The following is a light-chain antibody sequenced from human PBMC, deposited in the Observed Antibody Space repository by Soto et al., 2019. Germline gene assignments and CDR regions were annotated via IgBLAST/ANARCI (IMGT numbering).Light chain of an antibody. CDR2: DNN. CDR3: QSYDSSLSGSTV. CDR1: SSNIGAGYD. V-gene: IGLV1-40*01. Sequence: QPVLTQPPSVSGAPGQRGTISCTGSSSNIGAGYDVHWYQPLPGTAPKLLIYDNNNRPSGVPDRFSGSKSVTSASLAITGLQAEDEADYDCQSYDSSLSGSTVFGTGTKLTVL. J-gene: IGLJ1*01.